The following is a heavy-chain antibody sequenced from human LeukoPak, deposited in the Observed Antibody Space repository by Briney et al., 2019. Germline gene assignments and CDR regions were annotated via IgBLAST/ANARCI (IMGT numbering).Heavy chain of an antibody. CDR2: IVVGSGNT. D-gene: IGHD2-8*01. V-gene: IGHV1-58*02. CDR3: ASDGYCTNGVCQFSFDY. CDR1: GFTFTSSA. Sequence: SVKVSCKASGFTFTSSAMQWVRQARGQRLEWIGWIVVGSGNTNYAQKFQGRVTITTDESTSTAYMELSSLRSEDTAVYYCASDGYCTNGVCQFSFDYWGQGTLVTVSS. J-gene: IGHJ4*02.